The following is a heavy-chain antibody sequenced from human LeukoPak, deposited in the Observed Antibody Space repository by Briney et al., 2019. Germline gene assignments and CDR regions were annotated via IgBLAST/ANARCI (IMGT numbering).Heavy chain of an antibody. CDR1: GFTFSSYG. CDR2: IWYDGSNK. J-gene: IGHJ4*02. Sequence: GGSLRLSCAASGFTFSSYGMHWVRQAPGKGLEWVAVIWYDGSNKYYADSVEGRFTISRDNSKNTPYLQMNSLRAEDTAVYYCARAAQYYDYVWGSYRSLQDLDYWGQGTLVTVSS. V-gene: IGHV3-33*01. D-gene: IGHD3-16*02. CDR3: ARAAQYYDYVWGSYRSLQDLDY.